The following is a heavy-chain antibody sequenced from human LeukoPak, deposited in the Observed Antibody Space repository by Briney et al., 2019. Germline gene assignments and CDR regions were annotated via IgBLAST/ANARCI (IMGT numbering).Heavy chain of an antibody. CDR1: GFTFSSYS. V-gene: IGHV3-21*01. CDR2: ISSSSSYI. D-gene: IGHD6-13*01. Sequence: EGSLRLSCAASGFTFSSYSMNWVRQAPGKGLEWVSSISSSSSYIYYADSVKGRFTISRDNAKNSLYLQMNSLRAEDTAVYYCARDRRSSWYEAAYWGQGTLVTVSS. J-gene: IGHJ4*02. CDR3: ARDRRSSWYEAAY.